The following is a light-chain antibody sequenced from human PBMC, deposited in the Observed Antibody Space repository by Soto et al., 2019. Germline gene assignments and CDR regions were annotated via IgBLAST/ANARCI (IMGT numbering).Light chain of an antibody. CDR2: AAS. CDR1: HVISSY. Sequence: IQFTQSPSFVSASVGDRVTITCRASHVISSYLAWYQQKPGKAPKLLIYAASTLQSGVPSRFSGSGSGTDFTLSVVSLQPEDFAAYYCQQYNIYSRTFGQGTKVDIK. CDR3: QQYNIYSRT. V-gene: IGKV1-9*01. J-gene: IGKJ1*01.